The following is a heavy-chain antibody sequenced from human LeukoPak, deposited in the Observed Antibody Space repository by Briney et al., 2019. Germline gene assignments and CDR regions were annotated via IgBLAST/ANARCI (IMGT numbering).Heavy chain of an antibody. D-gene: IGHD1-26*01. CDR1: GFTFSNND. CDR3: ARRGSYFGGFDY. J-gene: IGHJ4*02. Sequence: PGGSLRLSCAASGFTFSNNDMSWVRQAPGKGLEWVSATSGSGDNTNYGDSVKGRFTISRDNAKNRLFLQMNSLRVEDTAIYYCARRGSYFGGFDYWGQGTLVSVPS. V-gene: IGHV3-23*01. CDR2: TSGSGDNT.